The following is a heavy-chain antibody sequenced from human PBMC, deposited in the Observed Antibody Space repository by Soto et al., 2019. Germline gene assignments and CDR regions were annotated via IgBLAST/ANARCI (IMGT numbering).Heavy chain of an antibody. V-gene: IGHV1-18*01. J-gene: IGHJ3*02. CDR2: ISAYNGNT. Sequence: ASVKVSCKASGYTFTSYGISWARQAPGQGLEWMGWISAYNGNTNYAQKLQGRVTMTTDTSTSTAYMELRSLRSDDTAVYYCARDRSYDFWSGYWGAFDIWGQGTMVTVSS. CDR1: GYTFTSYG. D-gene: IGHD3-3*01. CDR3: ARDRSYDFWSGYWGAFDI.